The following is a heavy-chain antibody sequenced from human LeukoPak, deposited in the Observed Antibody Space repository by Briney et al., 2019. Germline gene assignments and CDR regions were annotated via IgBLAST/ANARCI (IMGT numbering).Heavy chain of an antibody. V-gene: IGHV4-31*03. CDR3: ARESSWYVSWFDP. D-gene: IGHD6-13*01. CDR1: GGSISSGGYY. Sequence: PSETLSLTCTVSGGSISSGGYYWSWIRQHPGKGLEWIGYIYYSGSTYYNPSLKSRVTISVDTSKNQFSLKLSSVTAADTAVYYCARESSWYVSWFDPWGQGTLVTVSS. J-gene: IGHJ5*02. CDR2: IYYSGST.